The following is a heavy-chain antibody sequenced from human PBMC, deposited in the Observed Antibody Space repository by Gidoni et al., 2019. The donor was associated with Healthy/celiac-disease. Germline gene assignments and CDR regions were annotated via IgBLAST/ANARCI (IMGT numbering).Heavy chain of an antibody. Sequence: EVQLVESGGGLVQTGRSLRLACAASGFTFEDYAMHWVRQAPGKGLEWVSGISWNSGSIGYADSVKGRFTISRDNAKNSLYLQMNSLRAEDTALYYCAKDRRGSYDSSGYSLDYWGQGTLVTVSS. V-gene: IGHV3-9*01. CDR1: GFTFEDYA. J-gene: IGHJ4*02. D-gene: IGHD3-22*01. CDR2: ISWNSGSI. CDR3: AKDRRGSYDSSGYSLDY.